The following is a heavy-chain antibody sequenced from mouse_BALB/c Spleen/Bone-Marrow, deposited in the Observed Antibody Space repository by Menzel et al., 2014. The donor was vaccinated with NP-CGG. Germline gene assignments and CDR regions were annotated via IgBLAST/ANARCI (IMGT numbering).Heavy chain of an antibody. Sequence: QVQLQQSGAELAKPGASVKMSCKASGYTFTSYWMRWVKQRPGQGLEWIGYINPSTGYTEYNQKFKDKATLTADKSSSTAYMQLSSLTSEDSAVYYCARYGNYGDYFDYWGRGTTLTVSS. CDR3: ARYGNYGDYFDY. D-gene: IGHD2-1*01. CDR2: INPSTGYT. CDR1: GYTFTSYW. J-gene: IGHJ2*01. V-gene: IGHV1-7*01.